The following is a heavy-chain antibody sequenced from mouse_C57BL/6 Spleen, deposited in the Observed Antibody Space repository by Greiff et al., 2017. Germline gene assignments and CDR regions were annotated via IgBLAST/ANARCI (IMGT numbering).Heavy chain of an antibody. V-gene: IGHV1-18*01. Sequence: EVKLQESGPELVKPGASVKIPCKASGYTFTDYNMDWVKQSHGKSLEWIGDINPTNGGTIYNQKFKGKGTLTVDQSSSTAYMELRSLTSEDTAVYYCARSDFSWFAYWGQGTLVTVSA. CDR2: INPTNGGT. CDR3: ARSDFSWFAY. J-gene: IGHJ3*01. CDR1: GYTFTDYN.